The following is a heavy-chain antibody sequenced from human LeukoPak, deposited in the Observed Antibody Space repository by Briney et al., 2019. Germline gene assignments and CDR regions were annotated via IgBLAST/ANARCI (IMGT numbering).Heavy chain of an antibody. CDR2: INPNSGNT. CDR1: GYAFNVYY. V-gene: IGHV1-8*03. Sequence: ASVKVSCKASGYAFNVYYMHWVRQVPGQGLEWMGWINPNSGNTSYAQKFQGRVTITRNTSISTAYMELSSLRSEDTAVYYCARGHSLDAFDIWGQGTMVTVSS. J-gene: IGHJ3*02. D-gene: IGHD3-16*02. CDR3: ARGHSLDAFDI.